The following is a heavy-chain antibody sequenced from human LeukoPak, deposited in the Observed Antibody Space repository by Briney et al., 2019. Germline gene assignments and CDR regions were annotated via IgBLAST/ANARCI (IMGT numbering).Heavy chain of an antibody. CDR1: GFTFSSYS. CDR3: AKWSYYDFWSGYYYFQH. D-gene: IGHD3-3*01. CDR2: ISSSSSTI. Sequence: PGGSLRLSCAASGFTFSSYSMNWVRQAPGKGLEWVSYISSSSSTIYYADSVKGRFTISRDNAKNSLYLQMNSLRAEDTAVYYCAKWSYYDFWSGYYYFQHWGQGTLVTVSS. J-gene: IGHJ1*01. V-gene: IGHV3-48*04.